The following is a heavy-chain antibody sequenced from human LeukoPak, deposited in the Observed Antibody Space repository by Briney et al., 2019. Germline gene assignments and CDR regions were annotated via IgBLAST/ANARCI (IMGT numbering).Heavy chain of an antibody. CDR3: AREAVTTSRYFQH. CDR2: IYNSGHT. CDR1: GGSISNYY. V-gene: IGHV4-59*01. J-gene: IGHJ1*01. D-gene: IGHD4-17*01. Sequence: SETRSRTCTVSGGSISNYYWSWIRQPPGKGLEWIGYIYNSGHTNYNPSLKSRVTISEDTSKNQLSLKLSSVTAADTAVYYCAREAVTTSRYFQHWGQGTLVTVSS.